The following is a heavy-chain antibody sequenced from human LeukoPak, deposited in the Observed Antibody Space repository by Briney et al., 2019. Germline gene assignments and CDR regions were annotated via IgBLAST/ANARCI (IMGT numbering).Heavy chain of an antibody. CDR1: GGSISSYY. CDR2: IYYSGST. D-gene: IGHD2-2*01. J-gene: IGHJ3*02. CDR3: AGIVVVPAVYDAFDI. Sequence: PSETLSLTCTVSGGSISSYYWSWIRQPPGKGLEWIGYIYYSGSTNYNPSLKSRVTISVDTSKNQFSLKLSSVTAADTAVYYCAGIVVVPAVYDAFDIRGQGTMVTVSS. V-gene: IGHV4-59*01.